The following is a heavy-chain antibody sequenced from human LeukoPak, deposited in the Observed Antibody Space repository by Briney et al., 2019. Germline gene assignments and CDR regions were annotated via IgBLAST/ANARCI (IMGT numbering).Heavy chain of an antibody. Sequence: ASVKVSCKALGYTFTDHYFHWLRQAPGKGVEWMGWINPKSGVTNYAQKFQGRVTMTGDTSISTAHMELSRLTSDDTAVYYCARDPSTSYYYDPWGQGTLVTVSS. CDR2: INPKSGVT. J-gene: IGHJ5*02. CDR3: ARDPSTSYYYDP. D-gene: IGHD2/OR15-2a*01. CDR1: GYTFTDHY. V-gene: IGHV1-2*02.